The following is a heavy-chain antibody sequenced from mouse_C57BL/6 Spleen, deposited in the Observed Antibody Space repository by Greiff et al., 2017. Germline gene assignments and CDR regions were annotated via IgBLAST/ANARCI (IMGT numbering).Heavy chain of an antibody. Sequence: QVQLQQSGAELVKPGASVKLSCKASGYTFTEYTIHWGKQRSGQGLVRIGWCYAGSGSVKYNEKFKDKATLAAGKSSSKVYMELSRLTSEDSAVYFCARREPYDSWFAYWGQGTLVTVSA. D-gene: IGHD2-4*01. CDR1: GYTFTEYT. J-gene: IGHJ3*01. V-gene: IGHV1-62-2*01. CDR2: CYAGSGSV. CDR3: ARREPYDSWFAY.